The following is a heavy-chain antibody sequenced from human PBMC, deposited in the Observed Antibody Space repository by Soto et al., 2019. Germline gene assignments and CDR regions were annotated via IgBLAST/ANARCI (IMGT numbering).Heavy chain of an antibody. D-gene: IGHD3-22*01. CDR3: TTDPVTMIVVVPSSG. CDR2: IKSKTDGGTT. Sequence: GGSLRLSCAASGFTFSGSAMHWVRQAPGKGLEWVGRIKSKTDGGTTDYAAPVKGRFTISRDDSKNTLYLQMNSLKTEDTAVYYCTTDPVTMIVVVPSSGWGQGTLVTVSS. CDR1: GFTFSGSA. J-gene: IGHJ4*02. V-gene: IGHV3-15*07.